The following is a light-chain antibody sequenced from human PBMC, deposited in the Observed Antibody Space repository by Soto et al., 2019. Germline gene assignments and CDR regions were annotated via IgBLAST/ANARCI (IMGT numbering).Light chain of an antibody. CDR2: DVS. Sequence: QSVLTQPASVSGSPGQSITISCTGTSSDIGGYNYVSWYQQLPGKVPKLIIYDVSNRPSGVSDRFSGSKSGNAASLTISGLQAEDEAHYYCSSYTSTSTLYVFGTGTKVTVL. CDR3: SSYTSTSTLYV. V-gene: IGLV2-14*03. CDR1: SSDIGGYNY. J-gene: IGLJ1*01.